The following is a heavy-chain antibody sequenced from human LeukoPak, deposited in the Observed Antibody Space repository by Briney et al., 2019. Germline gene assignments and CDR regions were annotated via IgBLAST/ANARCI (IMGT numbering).Heavy chain of an antibody. Sequence: SVKVSCKASGGTFSSYTISWVRQAPGQGLEWMGRIIPILGIANYAQKFQGRVTITADKSTSTAYMELSSLRSEDTAVYYCARVSPAIAAAGTWADAFDIWGQGTMVTVSS. CDR1: GGTFSSYT. CDR3: ARVSPAIAAAGTWADAFDI. D-gene: IGHD6-13*01. V-gene: IGHV1-69*02. CDR2: IIPILGIA. J-gene: IGHJ3*02.